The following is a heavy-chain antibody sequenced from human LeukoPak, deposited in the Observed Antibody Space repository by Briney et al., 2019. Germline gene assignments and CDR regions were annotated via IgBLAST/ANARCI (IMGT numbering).Heavy chain of an antibody. J-gene: IGHJ4*02. CDR1: GASVNSDSYY. CDR3: ARHYRGLDY. CDR2: TYNGGST. Sequence: SETLSLTCTVSGASVNSDSYYWSWIRQPPGKGLEWVGHTYNGGSTNYNPSLKSRVTMSVDTSKNHFSVKLSSVTAADTAVYYCARHYRGLDYWGQGTLATVSS. V-gene: IGHV4-61*03. D-gene: IGHD4-23*01.